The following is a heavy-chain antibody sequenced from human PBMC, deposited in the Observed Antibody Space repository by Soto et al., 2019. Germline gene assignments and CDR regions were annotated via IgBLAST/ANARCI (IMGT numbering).Heavy chain of an antibody. Sequence: QVQLVQSGAEVKKPGSSVKVSCKASGGTFSSYAISWVRQAPGQGLEWMGGIIPIFGTANYAQKFQGRVTITADESTSTAYMELSSLRSEDTVVYYCASRGYSYGPYYYYGMDVWGQGTTVTVSS. CDR3: ASRGYSYGPYYYYGMDV. CDR1: GGTFSSYA. D-gene: IGHD5-18*01. CDR2: IIPIFGTA. V-gene: IGHV1-69*01. J-gene: IGHJ6*02.